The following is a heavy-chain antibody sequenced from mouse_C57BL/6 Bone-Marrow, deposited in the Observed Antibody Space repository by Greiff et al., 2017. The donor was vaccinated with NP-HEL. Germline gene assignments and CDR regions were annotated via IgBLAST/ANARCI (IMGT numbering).Heavy chain of an antibody. V-gene: IGHV1-80*01. D-gene: IGHD2-3*01. CDR1: GYAFSSYW. CDR2: IYPGDGDT. J-gene: IGHJ4*01. Sequence: VHLVESGAELVKPGASVKISCKASGYAFSSYWMNWVKQRPGKGLEWIGQIYPGDGDTNYNGKFKGKATLTADKSSSTAYMQLSSLTSEDSAVYFCARRWLLLMDYWGQGTSVTVSS. CDR3: ARRWLLLMDY.